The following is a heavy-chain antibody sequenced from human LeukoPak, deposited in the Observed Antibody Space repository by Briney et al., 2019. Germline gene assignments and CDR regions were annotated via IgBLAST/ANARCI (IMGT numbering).Heavy chain of an antibody. Sequence: GGSLRLSCAASGFPFDVQTMSWVRQAPGKGLGRVSSMKEDGSEIYYVDSVKGRFTISRDNSKNSLYLQMNSLRAEDTAVYYCAKGGATRGRFENWGQGTPVTVSS. CDR3: AKGGATRGRFEN. CDR1: GFPFDVQT. D-gene: IGHD1-26*01. CDR2: MKEDGSEI. V-gene: IGHV3-7*01. J-gene: IGHJ4*02.